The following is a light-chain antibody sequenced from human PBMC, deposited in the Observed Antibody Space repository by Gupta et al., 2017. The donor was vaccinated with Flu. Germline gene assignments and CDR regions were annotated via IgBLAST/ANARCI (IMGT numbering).Light chain of an antibody. Sequence: SFILAHPPSASVAPGQTASISCWVNTMGSETVDWYQQKPGQDPVVVVYDDDCGHSGIPGRFSGTNSVNTATLTIRRVEAGEEADYYCQVWDTAYDNWLFGGGTTLTVV. CDR2: DDD. V-gene: IGLV3-21*02. J-gene: IGLJ3*02. CDR1: TMGSET. CDR3: QVWDTAYDNWL.